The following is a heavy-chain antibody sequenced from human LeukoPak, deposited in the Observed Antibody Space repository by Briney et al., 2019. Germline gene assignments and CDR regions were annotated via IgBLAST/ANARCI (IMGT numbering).Heavy chain of an antibody. CDR1: GFSLSTSEMF. J-gene: IGHJ4*02. V-gene: IGHV2-70*11. CDR3: ARSRFSPVVGAADVDY. Sequence: SGPALVKPTQTLTLTCTFSGFSLSTSEMFVSWILHPPGKALEWLARIDWDDDKYYSTSLKTRLTISKDTSKNQVVLTMTNMDPVDTATYYCARSRFSPVVGAADVDYWGQGTLVTVSS. CDR2: IDWDDDK. D-gene: IGHD1-26*01.